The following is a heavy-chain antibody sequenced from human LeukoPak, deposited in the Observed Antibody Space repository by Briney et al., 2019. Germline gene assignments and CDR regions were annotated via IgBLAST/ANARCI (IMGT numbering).Heavy chain of an antibody. CDR3: ARGNSGDY. V-gene: IGHV4-38-2*02. Sequence: PSETLSLTCTVSGYSISSGYYWGWIRQPPGKGLEWIGSLSHSGNTYYNPSLKNEVTISRDTSKNQFSLKLSSVTAADTAVYYCARGNSGDYWGQGTLVTVSS. CDR1: GYSISSGYY. J-gene: IGHJ4*02. D-gene: IGHD4-23*01. CDR2: LSHSGNT.